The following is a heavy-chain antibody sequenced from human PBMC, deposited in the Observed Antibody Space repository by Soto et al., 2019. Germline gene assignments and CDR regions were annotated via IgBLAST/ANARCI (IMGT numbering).Heavy chain of an antibody. V-gene: IGHV5-51*01. CDR1: GYTFTAHW. J-gene: IGHJ4*02. Sequence: GESLKISCKGSGYTFTAHWIAWVRQMPGKRLEWMGPIYPDDSDTRYSPSFQGQVTISADKSSNTAYLQWSSLKASDTAIYYCARLAGHYIGRGIDYWGQGTPVTVSS. CDR2: IYPDDSDT. D-gene: IGHD4-17*01. CDR3: ARLAGHYIGRGIDY.